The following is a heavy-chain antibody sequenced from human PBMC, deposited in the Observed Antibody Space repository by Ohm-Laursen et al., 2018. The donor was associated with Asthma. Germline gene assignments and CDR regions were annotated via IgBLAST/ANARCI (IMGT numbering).Heavy chain of an antibody. CDR3: ARRDFSGGDPSAAFDI. D-gene: IGHD2-21*02. CDR1: GFTFSSYS. J-gene: IGHJ3*02. CDR2: ITSDGSWT. V-gene: IGHV3-30*03. Sequence: SLRLSCTASGFTFSSYSMNWVRQAPGKGLEWVSIITSDGSWTSYADSVKGRFTISRDNSKNTLYMQMNSLRAEDTAVYYCARRDFSGGDPSAAFDIWGQGTMVTVSS.